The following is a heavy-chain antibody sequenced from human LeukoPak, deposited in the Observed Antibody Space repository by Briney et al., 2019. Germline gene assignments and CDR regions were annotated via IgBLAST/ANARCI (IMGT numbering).Heavy chain of an antibody. CDR3: AKDRASYSGYDSLDY. J-gene: IGHJ4*02. Sequence: GGSLRLSCAASGFTFSSYAMSWVRQAPGKGLEWVSCITGSGSSTYYADSVKGRFTISRDNSKNTLFLQVSSLRAEDTAVYYCAKDRASYSGYDSLDYWDQGTLVTVSS. D-gene: IGHD5-12*01. CDR1: GFTFSSYA. V-gene: IGHV3-23*01. CDR2: ITGSGSST.